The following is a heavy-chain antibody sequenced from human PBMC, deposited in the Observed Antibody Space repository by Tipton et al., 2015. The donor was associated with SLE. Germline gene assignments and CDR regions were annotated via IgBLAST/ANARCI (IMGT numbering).Heavy chain of an antibody. CDR2: INHSGST. Sequence: TLSLTCAVYGGSFSGYYWSWIRQPPGKGLEWIGEINHSGSTNYNPSLKSRATISVDTSKNQFSLKLSSVTAADTAVYYCARGTGMERNFRYYYFMDVWGKGTTVTVAS. D-gene: IGHD3-10*01. V-gene: IGHV4-34*01. CDR1: GGSFSGYY. J-gene: IGHJ6*03. CDR3: ARGTGMERNFRYYYFMDV.